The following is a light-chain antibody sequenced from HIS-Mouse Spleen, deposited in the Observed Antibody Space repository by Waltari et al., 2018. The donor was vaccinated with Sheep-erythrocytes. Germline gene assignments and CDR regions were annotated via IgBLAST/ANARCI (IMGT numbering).Light chain of an antibody. CDR2: EGS. V-gene: IGLV2-23*01. CDR1: SSVVGSYNL. Sequence: QSALTQPASVSGSPGQSITLSCTGTSSVVGSYNLVSWYQHHPGKAPKLIMYEGSRRPSGVSNRFSGSKSGNTASLTISGLQAEDEADYYCCSYAGSSTPWVFGGGTKLTVL. CDR3: CSYAGSSTPWV. J-gene: IGLJ3*02.